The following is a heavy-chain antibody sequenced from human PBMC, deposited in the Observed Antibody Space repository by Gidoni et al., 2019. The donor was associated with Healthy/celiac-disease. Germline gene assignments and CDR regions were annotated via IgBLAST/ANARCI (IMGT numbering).Heavy chain of an antibody. CDR1: GFTFSSYS. CDR3: ARGFRFLDSSGYGYYFDY. Sequence: EVQLVESGGGLVKPGGSLRLSCAASGFTFSSYSMNWVRQAPGKGLEWVSSISSSSSYIYYADSVKGRFTISRDNAKNSLYLQMNSLRAEDTAVYYCARGFRFLDSSGYGYYFDYWGQGTLVTVSS. CDR2: ISSSSSYI. J-gene: IGHJ4*02. D-gene: IGHD3-22*01. V-gene: IGHV3-21*01.